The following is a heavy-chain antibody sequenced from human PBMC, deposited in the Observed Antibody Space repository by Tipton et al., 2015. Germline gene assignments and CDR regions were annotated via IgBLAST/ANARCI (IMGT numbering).Heavy chain of an antibody. D-gene: IGHD4-23*01. Sequence: TLSLTCTVSSDSINKYYWSWIRQPPGKELQWIGYIQYSGGTNYNPSLESRVSMSVDTSKNQFSLEMRSVTATDTAVYYCAGARGRHGGLFDSWGQGTLVTVSS. CDR1: SDSINKYY. J-gene: IGHJ4*02. CDR3: AGARGRHGGLFDS. V-gene: IGHV4-59*01. CDR2: IQYSGGT.